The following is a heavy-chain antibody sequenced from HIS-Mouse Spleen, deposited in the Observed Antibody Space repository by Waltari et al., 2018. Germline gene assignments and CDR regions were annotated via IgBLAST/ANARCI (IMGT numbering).Heavy chain of an antibody. V-gene: IGHV3-7*01. CDR3: AREGDSGSYFDY. J-gene: IGHJ4*02. CDR2: IKQDGSEK. CDR1: GFTFSRYV. D-gene: IGHD1-26*01. Sequence: EVQLVESGGGLVQPGGSLRLSCAASGFTFSRYVMSWVRQAPGKGLEWVANIKQDGSEKYYVDSVKGRFTISRDNAKNSLYLQMNSLRAEDTAVYYCAREGDSGSYFDYWGQGTLVTVSS.